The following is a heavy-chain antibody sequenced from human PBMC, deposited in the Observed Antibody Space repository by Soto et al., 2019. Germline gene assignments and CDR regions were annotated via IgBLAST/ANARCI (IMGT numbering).Heavy chain of an antibody. Sequence: SETLSLTCAVYGGSFSGYYWSWIRQPPGKGLEWIGEINHSGSTNYNPSLKSRVTISVDTSKNQFSLKLSSVTAADTAVYYCASYVERDSSGWYFQHWAQGTLVTVSS. J-gene: IGHJ1*01. CDR2: INHSGST. V-gene: IGHV4-34*01. CDR1: GGSFSGYY. D-gene: IGHD6-19*01. CDR3: ASYVERDSSGWYFQH.